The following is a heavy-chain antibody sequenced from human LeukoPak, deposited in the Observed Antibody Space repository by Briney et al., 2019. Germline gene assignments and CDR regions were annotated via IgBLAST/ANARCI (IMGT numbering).Heavy chain of an antibody. J-gene: IGHJ4*02. D-gene: IGHD1-26*01. CDR2: ISYEGSKK. CDR3: AKDRAEATRRSLDY. V-gene: IGHV3-30*04. Sequence: PGRSLRLSCAASGFTFSNYATHWVRQAPGKGLEWVSVISYEGSKKYYADSVKGRFTISRDNSKNTVHLQMNSLSTEDTAVYYCAKDRAEATRRSLDYWGQGTLVTVSS. CDR1: GFTFSNYA.